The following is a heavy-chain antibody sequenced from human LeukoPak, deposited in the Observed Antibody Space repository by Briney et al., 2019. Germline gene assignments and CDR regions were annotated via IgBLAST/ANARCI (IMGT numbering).Heavy chain of an antibody. CDR3: ARDMVVAAYSTDAFDI. J-gene: IGHJ3*02. V-gene: IGHV3-48*01. D-gene: IGHD2-15*01. CDR1: GFTFSSYS. Sequence: GGSLRLSCAASGFTFSSYSMNWVRQAPGKGLEWVSYISSSSSTIYYADSVKGRFTISRDNAKNSLYLQMNGLRAEDTAVYYCARDMVVAAYSTDAFDIWGQGTMVTVSS. CDR2: ISSSSSTI.